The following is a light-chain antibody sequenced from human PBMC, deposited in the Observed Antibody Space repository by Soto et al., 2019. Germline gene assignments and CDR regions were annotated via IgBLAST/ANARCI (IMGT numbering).Light chain of an antibody. CDR2: EDN. CDR3: CSYSDIVV. V-gene: IGLV2-23*01. Sequence: QSVLTQPASVSGSPGQSITISCTGTSSDVGTYYLVSWYQQHPGKAPKLMIYEDNKRTSGVSNRFPGSKSANTASLTISGLQAEDEADYYCCSYSDIVVFGGGTKLTVL. J-gene: IGLJ2*01. CDR1: SSDVGTYYL.